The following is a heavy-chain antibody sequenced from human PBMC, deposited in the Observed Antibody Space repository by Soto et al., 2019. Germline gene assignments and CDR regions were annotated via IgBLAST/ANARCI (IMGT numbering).Heavy chain of an antibody. V-gene: IGHV3-30*18. D-gene: IGHD1-1*01. CDR3: AKEGPITNWYLDY. CDR2: ISYDGNVA. Sequence: QVQLVESGGGMVQPGRSLRLSCAASGFTFSSYGMHWVRQAPGKGLEWVTVISYDGNVAYYADSVKGRFTISRDNSKNTLYLQMNSLRTEDTAMYYCAKEGPITNWYLDYWGQGTLVTVSS. J-gene: IGHJ4*02. CDR1: GFTFSSYG.